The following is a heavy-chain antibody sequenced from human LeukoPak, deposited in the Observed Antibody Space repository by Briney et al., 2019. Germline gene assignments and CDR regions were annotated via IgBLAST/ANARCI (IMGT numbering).Heavy chain of an antibody. D-gene: IGHD3-22*01. J-gene: IGHJ4*02. CDR1: GFTFGTYW. Sequence: SGGSLRLSCAASGFTFGTYWMSWVRQAPGKGLEWVANMKQDGSEKYYVDSVKGRFTISRDNAKTSLYLQMNSLRAEDTAIYYCAREGGRGVVADSFYFDSWGQGTLVTVSS. CDR3: AREGGRGVVADSFYFDS. CDR2: MKQDGSEK. V-gene: IGHV3-7*01.